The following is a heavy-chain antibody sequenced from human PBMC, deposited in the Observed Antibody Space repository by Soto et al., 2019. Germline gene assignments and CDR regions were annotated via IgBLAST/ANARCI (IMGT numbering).Heavy chain of an antibody. CDR2: IIPIFGTA. CDR3: ERVDTATGGMDV. Sequence: AVKVSCKASGGTFSSYAISGVRQAPGQGLEWMGGIIPIFGTANYAQKFQGRVTITADKSTSTAYMELSSLRSEDTAVYYCERVDTATGGMDVWGQGTTVTVSS. V-gene: IGHV1-69*06. D-gene: IGHD5-18*01. J-gene: IGHJ6*02. CDR1: GGTFSSYA.